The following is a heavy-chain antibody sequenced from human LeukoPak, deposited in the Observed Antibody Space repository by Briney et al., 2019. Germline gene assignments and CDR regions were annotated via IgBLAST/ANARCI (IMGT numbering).Heavy chain of an antibody. Sequence: GESLRLSCAASGFTFSSYAMHWVRQAPGKGLEWVAVISYDGGNKYYADSVKGRFTISRDNSKNTLFLQMNGLRAEDTAVYYCARDSPSHYYGSGSYFVFWGQGTLVTVSS. V-gene: IGHV3-30-3*01. CDR3: ARDSPSHYYGSGSYFVF. D-gene: IGHD3-10*01. J-gene: IGHJ4*02. CDR2: ISYDGGNK. CDR1: GFTFSSYA.